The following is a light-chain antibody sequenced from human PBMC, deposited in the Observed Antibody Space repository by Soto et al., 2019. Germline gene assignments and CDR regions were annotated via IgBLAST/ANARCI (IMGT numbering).Light chain of an antibody. J-gene: IGLJ3*02. CDR1: SSNIGNNY. Sequence: QSVLTQPPSASGTPGQRVTISCSGSSSNIGNNYVYWYQMVPGTAPKLLIYRNNQRPSGVPDRFSGSRSGTSASLAISGLRSEDEADYYCAAWDDSLSGRGVFGGGIKVTVL. CDR3: AAWDDSLSGRGV. V-gene: IGLV1-47*01. CDR2: RNN.